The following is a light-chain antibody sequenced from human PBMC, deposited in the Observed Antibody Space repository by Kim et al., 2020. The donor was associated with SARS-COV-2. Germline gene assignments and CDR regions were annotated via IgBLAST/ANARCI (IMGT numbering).Light chain of an antibody. CDR3: CSYAGSYGGL. CDR1: SSDVGGYNY. Sequence: QSALTQPRSVSGSPGQSVTISCTGTSSDVGGYNYVSWCQQHPGKAPKLMIYDVSKRPSGVPDRFSGSKSGNTASLTISGLQAEDEADYYCCSYAGSYGGLFGGGTQLTVL. CDR2: DVS. V-gene: IGLV2-11*01. J-gene: IGLJ2*01.